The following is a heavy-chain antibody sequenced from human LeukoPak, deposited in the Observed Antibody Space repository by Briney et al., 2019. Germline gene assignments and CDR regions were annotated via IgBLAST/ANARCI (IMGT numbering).Heavy chain of an antibody. CDR1: GFSFSGSA. J-gene: IGHJ3*02. V-gene: IGHV3-73*01. CDR2: ITGKANNYAT. CDR3: STTTDAFDI. D-gene: IGHD1-26*01. Sequence: GGSLRLSCAASGFSFSGSAIHWVRQASGKGLEWVGRITGKANNYATAYAASVTGRFTISRDDSKNMAYLQMNSLKSEDTAVYYCSTTTDAFDIWGQGTMVTVYS.